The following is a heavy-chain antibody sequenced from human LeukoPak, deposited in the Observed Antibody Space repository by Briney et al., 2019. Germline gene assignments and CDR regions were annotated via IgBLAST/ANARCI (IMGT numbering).Heavy chain of an antibody. Sequence: GASVKVSCKASGGTFSSYAISWVRQAPGQGLEWMGRIIPIFGTANYAQKFQGRVTITTDESTSTAYMELSSLRSEDTAVYYCAREGSLSQNFDYWGQRTLVTVSS. CDR2: IIPIFGTA. J-gene: IGHJ4*02. D-gene: IGHD1-26*01. CDR1: GGTFSSYA. V-gene: IGHV1-69*05. CDR3: AREGSLSQNFDY.